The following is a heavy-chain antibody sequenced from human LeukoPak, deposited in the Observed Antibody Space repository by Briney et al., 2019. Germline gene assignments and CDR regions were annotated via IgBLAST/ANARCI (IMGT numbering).Heavy chain of an antibody. Sequence: ASVKVSCKASGYTFTSYYMHWVRQAPGQGLEWMGIINPSGGSTSYAQKFQGRVTMTRDTSTSTVCMELSSLRSEDTAVYYCARDRFGYSSSWSYFDYWGQGTLVTVSS. D-gene: IGHD6-13*01. CDR3: ARDRFGYSSSWSYFDY. CDR1: GYTFTSYY. V-gene: IGHV1-46*01. CDR2: INPSGGST. J-gene: IGHJ4*02.